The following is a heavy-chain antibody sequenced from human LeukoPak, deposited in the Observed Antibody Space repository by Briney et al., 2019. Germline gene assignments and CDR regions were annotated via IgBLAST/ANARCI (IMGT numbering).Heavy chain of an antibody. Sequence: ASVKVSCKVSGYTLTELSMHWVRQAPGKGLEWMGGFDPEDGETIYAQKFQGRVTMTEDTSTDTAYMELSSLRSEDTAVYYCGTDPGSYQSSAFDIWGQGTMVTVSS. D-gene: IGHD3-10*01. V-gene: IGHV1-24*01. CDR1: GYTLTELS. J-gene: IGHJ3*02. CDR2: FDPEDGET. CDR3: GTDPGSYQSSAFDI.